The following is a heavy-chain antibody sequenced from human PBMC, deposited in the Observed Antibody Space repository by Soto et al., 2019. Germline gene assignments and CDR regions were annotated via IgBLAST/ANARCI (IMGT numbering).Heavy chain of an antibody. D-gene: IGHD2-2*02. J-gene: IGHJ6*02. Sequence: EVQLVESGGGLVQPGGSLRLSCASSGFTFSSYSMNWVRQAPGKGLEWVSYISSSSSTIYYADSVKGRFTISRDNAKISLYLQMNSLRDEDTAVYYCARGDIVVVPAAIPRPYYYYGMDVLGQGTTVTVSS. CDR3: ARGDIVVVPAAIPRPYYYYGMDV. CDR2: ISSSSSTI. CDR1: GFTFSSYS. V-gene: IGHV3-48*02.